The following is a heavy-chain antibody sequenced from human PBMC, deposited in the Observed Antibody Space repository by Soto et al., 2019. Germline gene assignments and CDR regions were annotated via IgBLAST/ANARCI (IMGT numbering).Heavy chain of an antibody. J-gene: IGHJ1*01. V-gene: IGHV1-69*01. CDR2: IIPIFGTA. CDR1: GVTFSSYA. D-gene: IGHD3-22*01. Sequence: QVQLVQSGAEVKKPGASVKVSCKASGVTFSSYAISWVRQAPGQGLEWMGGIIPIFGTANYAQKFQGRVTITADESTSTAYMELSSLRSEETAVYYCATPVVIPSHAEYFQHWGQGTLVTVSS. CDR3: ATPVVIPSHAEYFQH.